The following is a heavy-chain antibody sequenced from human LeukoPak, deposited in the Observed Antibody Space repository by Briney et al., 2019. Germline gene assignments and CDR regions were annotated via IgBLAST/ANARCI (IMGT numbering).Heavy chain of an antibody. D-gene: IGHD3-9*01. CDR3: ARGPPFALRYFDWLLPSGMDV. CDR1: GYTFTSYG. Sequence: ASVKGSCKASGYTFTSYGISWVRQAPGQGLEWMGWISAYNGNTNYAQKLQGRVTMTTDTSTSTAYMELRSLRTDDTAVYYCARGPPFALRYFDWLLPSGMDVWGKGTTVTVSS. V-gene: IGHV1-18*04. CDR2: ISAYNGNT. J-gene: IGHJ6*04.